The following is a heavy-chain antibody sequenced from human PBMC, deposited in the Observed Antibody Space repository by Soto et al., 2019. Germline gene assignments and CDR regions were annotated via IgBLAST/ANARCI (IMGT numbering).Heavy chain of an antibody. Sequence: XGSLRLACAASGFTFSSYWMNWVRQAPGKGLEWVANINQDGNEDNLLDSVKGRFTISRDNAKNSLFLQMNSLRVDDTAVYYCARTGDGHHDFLDYWGQGALVTVSS. CDR3: ARTGDGHHDFLDY. J-gene: IGHJ4*02. CDR1: GFTFSSYW. CDR2: INQDGNED. V-gene: IGHV3-7*01. D-gene: IGHD1-1*01.